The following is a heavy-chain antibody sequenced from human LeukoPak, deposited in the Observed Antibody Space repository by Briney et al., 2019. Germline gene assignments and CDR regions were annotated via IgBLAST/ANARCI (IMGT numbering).Heavy chain of an antibody. Sequence: ASVKVSCKASGYTFTRHYMHWVRQAPGQGLEWMGIINPSGGSTNYAQKFQGRVTMTEDTSTDTAYMELSSLRSEDTAVYYCATDLEKQQLPDDYWGQGTLVTVSS. D-gene: IGHD6-13*01. V-gene: IGHV1-46*01. CDR2: INPSGGST. J-gene: IGHJ4*02. CDR3: ATDLEKQQLPDDY. CDR1: GYTFTRHY.